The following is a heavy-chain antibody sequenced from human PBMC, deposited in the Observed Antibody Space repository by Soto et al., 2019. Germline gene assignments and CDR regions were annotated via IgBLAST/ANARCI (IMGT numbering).Heavy chain of an antibody. V-gene: IGHV3-33*01. Sequence: LRLSCAASGFTFSSYGMHWVRQAPGKGLEWVAVIWYDGSNKYYADSVKGRFTISRDNSKNTLYLQMNSLRAEDTAVYYCASEKDYHDTSGYFDYWGQGTLVTVSS. D-gene: IGHD3-22*01. CDR1: GFTFSSYG. CDR3: ASEKDYHDTSGYFDY. J-gene: IGHJ4*02. CDR2: IWYDGSNK.